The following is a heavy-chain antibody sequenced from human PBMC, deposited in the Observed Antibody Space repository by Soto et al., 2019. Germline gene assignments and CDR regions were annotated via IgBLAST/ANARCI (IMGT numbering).Heavy chain of an antibody. V-gene: IGHV4-31*03. CDR1: GGSITSSGYY. Sequence: QVQLQESGPGLVKPSQTLSLTCTVSGGSITSSGYYWSWIRQHPGEGLEWIGFTSNSGSTSYNPSLKSRVTISVDTSSNPFSLKMKSVTAADTAVYYCARGGGSTKVDYWGQGTLVTVSP. D-gene: IGHD2-2*01. CDR2: TSNSGST. CDR3: ARGGGSTKVDY. J-gene: IGHJ4*02.